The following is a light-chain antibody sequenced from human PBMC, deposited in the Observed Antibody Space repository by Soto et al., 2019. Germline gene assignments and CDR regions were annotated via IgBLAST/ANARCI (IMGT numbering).Light chain of an antibody. Sequence: EIVLTQSPGTLSLSPGERATLSCRASQSVSSSYLAWYQQKPGQAPRLLIYGASSRATGIPDRFSGRGSGTDFTLTISRLEPEDFAVYYCQQYGSSPALTFGGWTKVEN. J-gene: IGKJ4*01. CDR1: QSVSSSY. V-gene: IGKV3-20*01. CDR2: GAS. CDR3: QQYGSSPALT.